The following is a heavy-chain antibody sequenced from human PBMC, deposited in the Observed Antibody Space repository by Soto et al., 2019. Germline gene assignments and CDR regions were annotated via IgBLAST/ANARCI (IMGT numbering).Heavy chain of an antibody. CDR3: AGITWFRGLDV. Sequence: SQTLSLTCAISGASVSSNIAAWTCIRQSPSRGLEWLGRTYYKSKWNNDYALSVKSRITISPDTSQNLFSLDLDSVTPEDTAVYYCAGITWFRGLDVWGQGTQVTVSS. CDR1: GASVSSNIAA. J-gene: IGHJ6*02. V-gene: IGHV6-1*01. CDR2: TYYKSKWNN. D-gene: IGHD3-10*01.